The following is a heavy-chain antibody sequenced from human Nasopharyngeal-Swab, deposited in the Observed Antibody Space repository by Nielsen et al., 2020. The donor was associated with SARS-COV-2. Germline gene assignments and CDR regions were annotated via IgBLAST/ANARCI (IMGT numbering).Heavy chain of an antibody. V-gene: IGHV1-8*01. CDR2: MNPNSGNT. Sequence: VKVSCKASGYTFTSYDINWVRQATGQGLEWMGWMNPNSGNTGYAQKFQGRVTMTRNTSISTAYMELSSLRSEDTAVYYCARGFLRSLGGSYYYYGMDVWGQGTTVTVSS. D-gene: IGHD2/OR15-2a*01. CDR3: ARGFLRSLGGSYYYYGMDV. J-gene: IGHJ6*02. CDR1: GYTFTSYD.